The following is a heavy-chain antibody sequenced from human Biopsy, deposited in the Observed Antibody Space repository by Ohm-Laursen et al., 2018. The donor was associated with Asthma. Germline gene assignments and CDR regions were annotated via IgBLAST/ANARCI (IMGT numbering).Heavy chain of an antibody. V-gene: IGHV1-3*01. CDR2: INAANGNT. D-gene: IGHD3-9*01. Sequence: GSSVKVSCKASGYTFINYAIHWVRQAPGHSLEWMGWINAANGNTKYSQKFQGRLTISRDTSASTAYMDLSSQRSEDTAVYYCARTYFDFLTGQVHDAFAMWGQGTMVTVSS. J-gene: IGHJ3*02. CDR1: GYTFINYA. CDR3: ARTYFDFLTGQVHDAFAM.